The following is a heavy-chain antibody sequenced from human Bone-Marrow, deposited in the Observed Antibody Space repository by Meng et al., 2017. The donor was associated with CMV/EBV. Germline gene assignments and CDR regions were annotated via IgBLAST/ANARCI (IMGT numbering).Heavy chain of an antibody. V-gene: IGHV4-59*01. CDR3: ARGTEMGEMATILPGY. CDR1: GGSISSYF. CDR2: IYYTGNT. Sequence: SETLSLTCTVSGGSISSYFWSWIRQPPGKGLEWIGFIYYTGNTHYNPSLKSRVTISLDTSKNQFSLKLRSVTAADTAVYYCARGTEMGEMATILPGYWGPGTLVPVSS. D-gene: IGHD5-24*01. J-gene: IGHJ4*02.